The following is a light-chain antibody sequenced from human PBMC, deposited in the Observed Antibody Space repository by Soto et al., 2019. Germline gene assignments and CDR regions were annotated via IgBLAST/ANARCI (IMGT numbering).Light chain of an antibody. Sequence: EIVLTQSPGTLSLSPGERATLSCRASQSINNRYLAWYQQKPGQAPRVLIYGASSRATGIPDRFIGRGSRTDFTLTISRLEPEDFAVYYCQQFGSSPGFTFGPGTKVDIK. J-gene: IGKJ3*01. CDR1: QSINNRY. CDR2: GAS. CDR3: QQFGSSPGFT. V-gene: IGKV3-20*01.